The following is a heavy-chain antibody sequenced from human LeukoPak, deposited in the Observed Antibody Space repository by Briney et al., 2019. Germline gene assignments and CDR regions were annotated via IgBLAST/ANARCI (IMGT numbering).Heavy chain of an antibody. J-gene: IGHJ4*02. V-gene: IGHV3-21*01. CDR2: ISSSSSYI. Sequence: PGGSLRLSCAASGFTFSSYSMNWVRQAPGKGLEWVSSISSSSSYIYYADSVKGRFTISRDNAKNSLYLQMNSLRAEDTAVYYCARSLASVAGPLEFDYWGQGTLVTVSS. CDR3: ARSLASVAGPLEFDY. CDR1: GFTFSSYS. D-gene: IGHD6-19*01.